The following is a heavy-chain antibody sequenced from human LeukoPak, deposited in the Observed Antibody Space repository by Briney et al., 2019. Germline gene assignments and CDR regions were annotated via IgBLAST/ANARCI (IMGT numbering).Heavy chain of an antibody. Sequence: GGSLRLSCAASGFTFSSYGMSWVRQAPGKGLEWVSAISGSGGSTYYADSVKGRFTISRDNSKNTLYLQMNSLRAEDTAVYYCARQYSTKYYYDSSGYYPYYFDYWGQGTLVTVSS. CDR3: ARQYSTKYYYDSSGYYPYYFDY. CDR1: GFTFSSYG. D-gene: IGHD3-22*01. CDR2: ISGSGGST. V-gene: IGHV3-23*01. J-gene: IGHJ4*02.